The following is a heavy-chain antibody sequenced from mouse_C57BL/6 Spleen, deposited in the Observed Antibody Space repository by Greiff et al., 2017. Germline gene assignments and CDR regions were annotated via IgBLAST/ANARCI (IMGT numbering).Heavy chain of an antibody. J-gene: IGHJ2*01. D-gene: IGHD5-5*01. V-gene: IGHV1-82*01. CDR1: GYAFSSSW. CDR2: IYPGDGDT. Sequence: QVQLQQSGPELVKPGASVKISCKASGYAFSSSWMNWVQQRPGKGLEWIGRIYPGDGDTNYNGKFKGKATLTADKSSSTAYMQLSSLTSEDSAVYFCARGLPYLDYWGQGTTLTVSS. CDR3: ARGLPYLDY.